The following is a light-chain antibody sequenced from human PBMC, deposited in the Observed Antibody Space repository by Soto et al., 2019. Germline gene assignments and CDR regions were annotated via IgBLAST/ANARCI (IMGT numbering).Light chain of an antibody. Sequence: QSALTQPASVSGSPGQSITISCTGGTSDVGGYNYVSWYQQHPGKAPKLMIYDVINRPSGVSNRFSGSKSGNTASLTISGLQAADAGDYYCSSYTSSSTPVLFGGGTKVTVL. CDR3: SSYTSSSTPVL. J-gene: IGLJ2*01. V-gene: IGLV2-14*01. CDR2: DVI. CDR1: TSDVGGYNY.